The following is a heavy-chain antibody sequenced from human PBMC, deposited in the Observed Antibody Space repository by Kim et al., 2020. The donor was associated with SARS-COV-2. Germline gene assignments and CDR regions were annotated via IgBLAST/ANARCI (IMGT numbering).Heavy chain of an antibody. D-gene: IGHD5-18*01. Sequence: SETLSLTCAVYGGSFSGYYWSWIRQPPGKGLEWIGEINHSGSTNYNPSLKSRVTISVDTSKNQFSLKLSSVTAADTAVYYCASAVDTAMVYWGQGTLVTVSS. CDR3: ASAVDTAMVY. V-gene: IGHV4-34*01. CDR2: INHSGST. CDR1: GGSFSGYY. J-gene: IGHJ4*02.